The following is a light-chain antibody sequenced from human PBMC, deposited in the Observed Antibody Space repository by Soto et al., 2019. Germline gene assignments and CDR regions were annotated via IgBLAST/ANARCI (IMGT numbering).Light chain of an antibody. CDR3: QQYDKWPLT. CDR2: GAS. Sequence: EIEMTQSPATLSVSPGEGATLSCRASHSVDSNLAWYHQKPGQAPRLLIYGASTRPTGIPARFSGSGSGADFTLTISSLQSEDFAVYYCQQYDKWPLTFGGGTKVDIK. V-gene: IGKV3D-15*01. J-gene: IGKJ4*01. CDR1: HSVDSN.